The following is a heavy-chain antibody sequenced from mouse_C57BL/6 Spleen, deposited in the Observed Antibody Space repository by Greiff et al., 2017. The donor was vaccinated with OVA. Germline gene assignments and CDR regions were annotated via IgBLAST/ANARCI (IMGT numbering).Heavy chain of an antibody. D-gene: IGHD2-10*01. CDR1: GYTFTDYY. CDR2: INPNNGGT. J-gene: IGHJ2*01. CDR3: ARGTSLLPDY. Sequence: VQLQQSGPELVKPGASVKISCKASGYTFTDYYMNWVKQSHGKSLEWIGDINPNNGGTSYNQKFKGKATLTVDKPSSTAYMQLSSLTSEDSAVYYCARGTSLLPDYWGQGTTLTVSS. V-gene: IGHV1-26*01.